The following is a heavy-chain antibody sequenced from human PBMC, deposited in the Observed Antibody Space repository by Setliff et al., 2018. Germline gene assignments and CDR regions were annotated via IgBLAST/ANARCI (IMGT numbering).Heavy chain of an antibody. CDR3: TRARDIAPTYYYMDV. V-gene: IGHV3-21*01. Sequence: GESLKISCAASGFTFSTYSFNWVRQAPGKGLEWVSAISSTSTYIYYADSVKGRFTISRDNSKNSLYPHMNSLRAEDTAVYYCTRARDIAPTYYYMDVWGKGTTVTVSS. CDR2: ISSTSTYI. D-gene: IGHD5-12*01. CDR1: GFTFSTYS. J-gene: IGHJ6*03.